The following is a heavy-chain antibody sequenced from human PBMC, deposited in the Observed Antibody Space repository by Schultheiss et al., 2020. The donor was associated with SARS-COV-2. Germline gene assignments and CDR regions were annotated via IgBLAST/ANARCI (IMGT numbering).Heavy chain of an antibody. J-gene: IGHJ5*02. D-gene: IGHD6-19*01. CDR3: ARWGIAVAGTGSNWFDP. CDR1: GFTFSDYY. CDR2: ISGSGGST. V-gene: IGHV3-23*01. Sequence: GGSLRLSCAASGFTFSDYYMSWIRQAPGTGLEWVSAISGSGGSTYYADSVKGRFTISRDNSKNTLYLQMNSLRAEDTAVYYCARWGIAVAGTGSNWFDPWGQGTLVTVSS.